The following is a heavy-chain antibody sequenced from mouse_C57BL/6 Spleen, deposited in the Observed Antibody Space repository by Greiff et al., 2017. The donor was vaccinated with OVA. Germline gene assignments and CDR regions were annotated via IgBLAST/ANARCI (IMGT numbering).Heavy chain of an antibody. CDR1: GYTFTSYW. Sequence: QVQLQQPGAELVRPGSSVKLSCKASGYTFTSYWMDWVKQRPGQGLEWIGNIYPSDSETHYNQKFKDKATLTVDTSSSTAYMQLSSLTSEDSAVYYGARWGWSGELYAMDYWGQGTSVTVSS. V-gene: IGHV1-61*01. CDR2: IYPSDSET. CDR3: ARWGWSGELYAMDY. D-gene: IGHD2-3*01. J-gene: IGHJ4*01.